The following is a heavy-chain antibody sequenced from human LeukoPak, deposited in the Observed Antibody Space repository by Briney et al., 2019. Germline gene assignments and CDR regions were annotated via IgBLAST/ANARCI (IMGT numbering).Heavy chain of an antibody. J-gene: IGHJ5*02. Sequence: PGGSLRLSCAASGFTFSSSWMTWVRQAPGKALEWVANINQDGRETYYEDSEKGRFITFRDNAKSSLYLQMNSLRVEDTAVYYCTRDGGYGCSPMACYFRFDPWGQGTLVTVSS. CDR1: GFTFSSSW. CDR3: TRDGGYGCSPMACYFRFDP. V-gene: IGHV3-7*01. CDR2: INQDGRET. D-gene: IGHD2-21*02.